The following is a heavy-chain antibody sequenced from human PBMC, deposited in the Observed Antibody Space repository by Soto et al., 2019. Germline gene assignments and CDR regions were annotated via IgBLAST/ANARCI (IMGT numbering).Heavy chain of an antibody. CDR3: ARDMIGVFLPTYYRVHCYVMDV. CDR2: ISWDSGSI. V-gene: IGHV3-9*01. J-gene: IGHJ6*01. CDR1: GFIFDDYA. Sequence: PGGSLRLSCAASGFIFDDYAMHWVRQAPGKGLEWVSGISWDSGSIIYADSVKGRFIISRNNANNSLYLQMNSLRAEDTALYYCARDMIGVFLPTYYRVHCYVMDVWTRGSTVIVSS. D-gene: IGHD3-10*01.